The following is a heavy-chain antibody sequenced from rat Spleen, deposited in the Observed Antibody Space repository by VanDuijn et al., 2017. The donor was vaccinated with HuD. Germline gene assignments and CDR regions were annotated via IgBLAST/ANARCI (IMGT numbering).Heavy chain of an antibody. CDR3: ARQEPRYYFDY. V-gene: IGHV5-7*01. D-gene: IGHD1-4*01. Sequence: EVQLVESDGGLVQPGRSLKLSCAASGFTFSDYYMAWVRQAPKKGLEWVATISYDGSSTYYRDSVKGRFTISRDNAKSTLYLQMDSLRSEDTATYYGARQEPRYYFDYWGQGVMVTVSS. J-gene: IGHJ2*01. CDR2: ISYDGSST. CDR1: GFTFSDYY.